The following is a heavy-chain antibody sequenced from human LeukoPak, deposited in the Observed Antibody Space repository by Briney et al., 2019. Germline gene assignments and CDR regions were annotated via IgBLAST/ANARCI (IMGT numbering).Heavy chain of an antibody. CDR2: INSDGSST. CDR3: AKDRRGSFSPYYFDY. V-gene: IGHV3-74*01. D-gene: IGHD1-26*01. Sequence: GGSLRLSCAASGFTFSSYWMHWVRQAPGKGLVWVSRINSDGSSTSYADSVKGRFTISRDNAKNTLYLQMNSLRAEDTAVYYCAKDRRGSFSPYYFDYWGQGTLVTVSS. CDR1: GFTFSSYW. J-gene: IGHJ4*02.